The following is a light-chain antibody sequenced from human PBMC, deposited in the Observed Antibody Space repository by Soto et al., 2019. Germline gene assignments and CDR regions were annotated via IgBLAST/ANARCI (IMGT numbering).Light chain of an antibody. J-gene: IGKJ1*01. CDR2: DVS. CDR3: QQYESFSAT. Sequence: DIQMPQSPSALSASVGDTVTITCRASESVSGWLAWYQQKPGKAPKLLIYDVSALPRGVPQRFSGSGSGTQVILAISGLQPDDFATYYCQQYESFSATIGPGTKV. CDR1: ESVSGW. V-gene: IGKV1-5*01.